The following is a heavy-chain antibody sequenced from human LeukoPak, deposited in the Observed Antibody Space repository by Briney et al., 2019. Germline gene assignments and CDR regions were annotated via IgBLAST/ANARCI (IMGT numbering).Heavy chain of an antibody. CDR3: ARDSLGELMIDY. J-gene: IGHJ4*02. CDR2: IYYSGST. CDR1: GGSISSYY. V-gene: IGHV4-59*12. Sequence: SETLSLTCTVSGGSISSYYWSWIRQPPGKGLEWIGYIYYSGSTNYNPSLESRVTISVDTSKNQFSLKLSSVTAADTAVYYCARDSLGELMIDYWGQGTLVTVSS. D-gene: IGHD3-16*01.